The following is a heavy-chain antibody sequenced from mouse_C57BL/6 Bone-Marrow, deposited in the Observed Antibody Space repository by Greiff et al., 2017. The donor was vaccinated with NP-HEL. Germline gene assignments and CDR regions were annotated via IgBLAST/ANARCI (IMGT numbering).Heavy chain of an antibody. D-gene: IGHD2-3*01. CDR3: ARDGGCRGYFDY. J-gene: IGHJ2*01. V-gene: IGHV1-64*01. CDR1: GYTFTSYW. CDR2: IHPNSGST. Sequence: QVQLQQPGAELVKPGASVKLSCKASGYTFTSYWMHWVKQRPGQGLAWIGMIHPNSGSTNYNEKFKSKATLTVDKSSSTAYMQLSSLTSEDSAVYYCARDGGCRGYFDYWGQGTTLTVSS.